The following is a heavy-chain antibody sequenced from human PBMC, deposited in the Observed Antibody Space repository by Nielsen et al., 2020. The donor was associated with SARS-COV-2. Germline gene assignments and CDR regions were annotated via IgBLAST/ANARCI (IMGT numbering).Heavy chain of an antibody. CDR1: GGSFSGYY. J-gene: IGHJ4*02. CDR3: ARAELVFDY. V-gene: IGHV4-34*01. Sequence: SETLSLTCAVYGGSFSGYYWSWIRQPPGKGLEWIGEINHSGSTNYNPSLRSRVTISVDTSKNQFSLKLSSVTAADTAVYYCARAELVFDYWGQGTLVTVSS. D-gene: IGHD6-13*01. CDR2: INHSGST.